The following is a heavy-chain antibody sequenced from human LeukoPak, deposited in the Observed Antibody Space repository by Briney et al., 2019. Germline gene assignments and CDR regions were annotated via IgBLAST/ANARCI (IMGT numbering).Heavy chain of an antibody. Sequence: PGRSLRLSCAASGFTFSSYGMHWVRQAPGKGLEWVANIKQDGSETQYVDSVKGRFTISRDNAKNSLYLQMNGLRAEDTAVYYCARDPYKHNDFGNYGAFDIWGQGTMVTVSS. V-gene: IGHV3-7*01. CDR3: ARDPYKHNDFGNYGAFDI. CDR1: GFTFSSYG. J-gene: IGHJ3*02. D-gene: IGHD4-11*01. CDR2: IKQDGSET.